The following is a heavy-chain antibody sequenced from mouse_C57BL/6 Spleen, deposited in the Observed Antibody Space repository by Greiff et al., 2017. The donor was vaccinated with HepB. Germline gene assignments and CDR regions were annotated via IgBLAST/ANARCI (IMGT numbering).Heavy chain of an antibody. V-gene: IGHV5-16*01. J-gene: IGHJ4*01. CDR1: GFTFSDYY. CDR3: ARDRNWDGAMDY. Sequence: EVMLVESEGGLVQPGRSMKLSCTASGFTFSDYYMAWVRQVPEKGLEWVANINYDGSSTYYLDSLKSRFIISRDNAKNILYLQMSSLKSEDTATYYCARDRNWDGAMDYWGQGTSVTVSS. CDR2: INYDGSST. D-gene: IGHD4-1*01.